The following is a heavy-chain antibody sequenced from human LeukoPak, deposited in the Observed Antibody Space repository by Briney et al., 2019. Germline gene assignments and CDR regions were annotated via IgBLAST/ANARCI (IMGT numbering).Heavy chain of an antibody. CDR2: IYTSGST. CDR3: ARAGIDYGDFGWFDP. D-gene: IGHD4-17*01. CDR1: GGSISSYY. Sequence: SETLSLTCTVSGGSISSYYWIWIRQPAGKGLEWIGRIYTSGSTNYNPSLKSRVTMSVDTSKNQFSLKLSSVTAADTAVYYCARAGIDYGDFGWFDPWGQGTLVTVSS. V-gene: IGHV4-4*07. J-gene: IGHJ5*02.